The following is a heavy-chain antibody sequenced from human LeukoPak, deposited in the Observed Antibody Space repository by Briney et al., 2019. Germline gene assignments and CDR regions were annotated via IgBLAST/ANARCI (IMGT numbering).Heavy chain of an antibody. CDR3: ARGRGVWGSYRYYDY. D-gene: IGHD3-16*02. Sequence: SSETLSLTCTVSGYSISSGYYWGWIRQPPGKGLEWIGSIYHSGSTYYNPSLKSRVTISVDTSKNQFSLKLSSVTAADTAVYYCARGRGVWGSYRYYDYWAQGTLVTVSS. J-gene: IGHJ4*02. CDR2: IYHSGST. CDR1: GYSISSGYY. V-gene: IGHV4-38-2*02.